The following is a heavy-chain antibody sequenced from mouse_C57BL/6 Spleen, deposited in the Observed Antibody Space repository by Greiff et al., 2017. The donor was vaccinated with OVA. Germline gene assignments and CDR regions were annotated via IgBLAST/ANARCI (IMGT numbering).Heavy chain of an antibody. CDR2: ISSGGSYT. Sequence: EVKLQESGGDLVKPGGSLKLSCAASGFTFSSYGMSWVRQTPDKRLEWVATISSGGSYTYYPDSVKGRFTISRDNAKNTLYLQMSSLKSEDTAMYYCARRREGGYFDVWGTGTTVTVSS. V-gene: IGHV5-6*02. CDR1: GFTFSSYG. CDR3: ARRREGGYFDV. J-gene: IGHJ1*03.